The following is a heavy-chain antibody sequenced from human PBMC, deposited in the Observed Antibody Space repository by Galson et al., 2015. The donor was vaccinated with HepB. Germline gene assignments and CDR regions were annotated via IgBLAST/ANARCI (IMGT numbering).Heavy chain of an antibody. CDR2: IWYDGSNK. V-gene: IGHV3-33*01. Sequence: SLRLSCAASGFTFSSYGVHWVRQAPGKGLEWVAVIWYDGSNKYYADSVKGRFTISRDNSKNTLYLQMNSLRAEDTAVYYCARESLPLFLEWAHFDYWGQGTLVTVSS. D-gene: IGHD3-3*01. CDR3: ARESLPLFLEWAHFDY. J-gene: IGHJ4*02. CDR1: GFTFSSYG.